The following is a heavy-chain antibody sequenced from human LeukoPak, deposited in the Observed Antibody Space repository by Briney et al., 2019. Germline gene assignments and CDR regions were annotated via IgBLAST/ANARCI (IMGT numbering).Heavy chain of an antibody. V-gene: IGHV3-23*01. Sequence: PGGSLRLSCAASGFTLSSYAMSWVRQAPGKGLEWVSGISGSGGSTYYADSVKGRFTISRDNTKNTLYLQMNSLRAEDTAVYYCAKDRHAPGRYCSSTSCFPFDSWGQGTLVTVSS. D-gene: IGHD2-2*01. CDR2: ISGSGGST. J-gene: IGHJ5*01. CDR1: GFTLSSYA. CDR3: AKDRHAPGRYCSSTSCFPFDS.